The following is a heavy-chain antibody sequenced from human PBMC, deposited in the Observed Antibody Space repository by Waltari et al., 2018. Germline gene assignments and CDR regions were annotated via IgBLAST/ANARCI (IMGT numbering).Heavy chain of an antibody. CDR1: GDSITTYY. Sequence: QVQLQESGPRLVKPSETLSLTCTVSGDSITTYYWSWIRQPPGKGLEYIGYISYSGSTYYNPSLNSRVTMSVDTSKNQFSLKLTSVTAADTAVYYCARVMGHFDFWGQGTLVTVSP. V-gene: IGHV4-59*01. CDR2: ISYSGST. J-gene: IGHJ4*02. CDR3: ARVMGHFDF.